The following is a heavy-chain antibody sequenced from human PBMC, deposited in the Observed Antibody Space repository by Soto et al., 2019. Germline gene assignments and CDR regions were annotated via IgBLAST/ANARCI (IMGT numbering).Heavy chain of an antibody. D-gene: IGHD2-2*01. CDR1: GFTVSNTY. J-gene: IGHJ5*02. Sequence: PGGSLRLSCAASGFTVSNTYMTWVRQPPGKGLECVSVIYTAGGTNYEDSVKGRFIISRDNSKNTLYLQMNSLRAEDTAVYYCARALPVAKGGFDPWGQGTLVTVSS. CDR2: IYTAGGT. V-gene: IGHV3-53*01. CDR3: ARALPVAKGGFDP.